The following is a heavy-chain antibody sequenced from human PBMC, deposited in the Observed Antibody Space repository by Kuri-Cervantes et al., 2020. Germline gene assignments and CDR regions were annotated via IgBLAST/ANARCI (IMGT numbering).Heavy chain of an antibody. D-gene: IGHD3-3*01. CDR2: INHSGST. CDR1: GGSFSGYY. V-gene: IGHV4-34*01. CDR3: ARARLRFLEGVDY. Sequence: ESLKISCAVYGGSFSGYYWSWIRQPPGKGLEWIGEINHSGSTNYNPSLKSRVTISVDKSKNQFSLKLSSVTAADTAVYYCARARLRFLEGVDYWGQGTLVTVSS. J-gene: IGHJ4*02.